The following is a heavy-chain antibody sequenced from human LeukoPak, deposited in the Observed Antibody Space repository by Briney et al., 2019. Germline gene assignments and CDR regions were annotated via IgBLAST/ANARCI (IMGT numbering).Heavy chain of an antibody. CDR2: IHYSETT. Sequence: PSETLSLTCTVSGGSISSSNYYWGWIRQPPGKGLEWIASIHYSETTYYNPSLKSRVTISVDTSKNHFSLKLSSVTAADTAVYYCARLARSRIYYMDVWGKGTTVTISS. CDR3: ARLARSRIYYMDV. CDR1: GGSISSSNYY. V-gene: IGHV4-39*02. D-gene: IGHD2-21*01. J-gene: IGHJ6*03.